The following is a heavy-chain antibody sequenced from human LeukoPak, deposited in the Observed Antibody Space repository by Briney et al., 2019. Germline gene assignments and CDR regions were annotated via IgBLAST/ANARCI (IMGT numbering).Heavy chain of an antibody. CDR3: ARGSYYFDY. CDR2: ISYSGNT. Sequence: KPSETLSLTCTVSGGSISSYYWSWIRQPPGKGLEWIGYISYSGNTNYNPSLKSRVTISVDTSKNQLSLKLSSVTAADTAVYYCARGSYYFDYWGQGTLVTVSS. J-gene: IGHJ4*02. CDR1: GGSISSYY. V-gene: IGHV4-59*01.